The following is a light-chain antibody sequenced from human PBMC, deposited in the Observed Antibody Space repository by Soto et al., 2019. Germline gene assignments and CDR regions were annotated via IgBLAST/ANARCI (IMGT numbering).Light chain of an antibody. J-gene: IGKJ3*01. CDR1: QSISSW. V-gene: IGKV1-5*01. CDR3: QQYNDWPPT. CDR2: DAS. Sequence: DIQMTQSPSTLSASVGDRVTITCRASQSISSWLAWYQQKPGKAPKLLIYDASSLESGVPSRFSGSGSGTEFTLTISSLQPDDFATYYCQQYNDWPPTFGPGTKVDIK.